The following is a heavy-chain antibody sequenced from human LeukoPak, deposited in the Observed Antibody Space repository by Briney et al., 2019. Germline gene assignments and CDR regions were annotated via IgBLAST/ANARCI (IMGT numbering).Heavy chain of an antibody. V-gene: IGHV3-23*01. D-gene: IGHD1-26*01. Sequence: GGSLRLSCAASGFTFSSYAMSWVRQAPGKGLEWVSAISGSGGSAYYADSVKGRFTVSRDNSKNTLYLQMNSLRAEDTAVYYCAKDFSGSYPYDAFDIWGQGTMVTVSS. CDR3: AKDFSGSYPYDAFDI. CDR2: ISGSGGSA. J-gene: IGHJ3*02. CDR1: GFTFSSYA.